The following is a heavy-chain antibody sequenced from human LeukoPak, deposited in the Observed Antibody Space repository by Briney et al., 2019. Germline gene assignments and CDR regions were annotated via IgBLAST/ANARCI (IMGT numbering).Heavy chain of an antibody. J-gene: IGHJ4*02. Sequence: PSETLSLTCTVSGDSISSYYWSWIRQPPGKGLEWIGYIYHSGSTNYNPSLKSRVTISTDTSKDQFSLKLASVTAADTAVYYCATGYSSTWYYFDYWGQGTLVTVSS. V-gene: IGHV4-59*01. D-gene: IGHD6-13*01. CDR3: ATGYSSTWYYFDY. CDR1: GDSISSYY. CDR2: IYHSGST.